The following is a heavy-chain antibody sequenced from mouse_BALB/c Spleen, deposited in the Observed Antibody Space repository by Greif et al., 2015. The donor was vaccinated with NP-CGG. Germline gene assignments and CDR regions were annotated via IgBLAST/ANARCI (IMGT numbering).Heavy chain of an antibody. J-gene: IGHJ1*01. V-gene: IGHV5-6-5*01. CDR3: ARTGYFDF. Sequence: EVKLVESGGGLAKPGGSLKLSCAASGFTFSTYGMSWVRQTPEKRLDWVASISSGGSTYYPDSVKGRFAISGDNARNILYLQMSRLRSEDTALYYCARTGYFDFWGAGTTVTVSS. CDR2: ISSGGST. CDR1: GFTFSTYG.